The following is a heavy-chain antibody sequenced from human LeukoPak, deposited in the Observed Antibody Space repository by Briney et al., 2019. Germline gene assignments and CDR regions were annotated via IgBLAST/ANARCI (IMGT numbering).Heavy chain of an antibody. CDR2: IYHSGSS. Sequence: SGTLALTCAVWGGPISSSNWWSWVRQPPGKGLDWMGEIYHSGSSNYNPSLKSRVNISVDKSKSQFSLKLRSVTAAAAAVYDCARVVKKTSKEDAFDIWGQGTMVTVSS. V-gene: IGHV4-4*02. D-gene: IGHD2/OR15-2a*01. CDR1: GGPISSSNW. J-gene: IGHJ3*02. CDR3: ARVVKKTSKEDAFDI.